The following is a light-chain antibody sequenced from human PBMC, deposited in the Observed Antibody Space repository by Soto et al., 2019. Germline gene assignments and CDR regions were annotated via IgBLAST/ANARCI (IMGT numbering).Light chain of an antibody. CDR2: DVS. CDR3: CSYAGSYTFV. V-gene: IGLV2-11*01. CDR1: ASDVGGYSY. Sequence: QSVLTQPRSVSGSPGQSVTISCTGTASDVGGYSYVSWYQQHPGKVPKLIIYDVSKWPSGVPDRFSGSKSGNTASLTISGLQAEDDGDYYCCSYAGSYTFVSGTGTKVTVL. J-gene: IGLJ1*01.